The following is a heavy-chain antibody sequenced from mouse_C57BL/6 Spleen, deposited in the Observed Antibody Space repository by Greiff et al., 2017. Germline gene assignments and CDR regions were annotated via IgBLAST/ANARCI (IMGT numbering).Heavy chain of an antibody. V-gene: IGHV5-17*01. CDR1: GFTFSDYG. Sequence: EVTLMESGGGLVKPGGSLKLSCAASGFTFSDYGMHWVRQAPEKGLEWVAYISSGSSTINYADTVKGRFTISRDNAKNTLFLHMTSLRSEDTAMYYCARDGDYYGSSWYFDVWGTGTTVTVSS. CDR3: ARDGDYYGSSWYFDV. D-gene: IGHD1-1*01. J-gene: IGHJ1*03. CDR2: ISSGSSTI.